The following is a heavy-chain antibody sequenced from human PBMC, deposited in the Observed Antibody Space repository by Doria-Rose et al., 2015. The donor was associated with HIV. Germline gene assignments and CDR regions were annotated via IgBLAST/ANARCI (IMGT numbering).Heavy chain of an antibody. J-gene: IGHJ4*02. Sequence: QLLESGPGLVKPSETLSLTCSVSGGSISRYYWSWIRQPPGKGLEYIGDIFYTGSANCSPSLKSRVSISIDTSKNKFSLRLSSVTAADTAVYYCARVLSGTYDYWGQGTLVTVSS. CDR2: IFYTGSA. CDR1: GGSISRYY. V-gene: IGHV4-59*01. CDR3: ARVLSGTYDY. D-gene: IGHD1-26*01.